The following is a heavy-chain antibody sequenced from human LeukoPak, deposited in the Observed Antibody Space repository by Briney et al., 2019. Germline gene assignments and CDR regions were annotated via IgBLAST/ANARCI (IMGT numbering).Heavy chain of an antibody. J-gene: IGHJ3*02. CDR3: ARVPYDSSGYYLADAFDI. D-gene: IGHD3-22*01. V-gene: IGHV1-8*01. Sequence: GASVKVSCKASGYTFTTYNINCVRQAPGQRLEWRCWMNPNSGNTGYAQKFQGRVTMTRNTSIRTAYMELSSLRSEDTAVYYCARVPYDSSGYYLADAFDIWGQGTMVTVSS. CDR1: GYTFTTYN. CDR2: MNPNSGNT.